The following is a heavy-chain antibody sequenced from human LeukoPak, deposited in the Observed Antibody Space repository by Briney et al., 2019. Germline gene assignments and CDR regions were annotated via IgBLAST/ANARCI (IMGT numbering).Heavy chain of an antibody. Sequence: SETLSLTCTVSGGSISSYYWSWIRQPPGKGLEWIGYIYYSGSTNYNPSLKSRVTISVDTSKNLFSLKLSSVTAADTAVYYCASGGGRYYDSSGYIGYWGQGTLVTVSS. CDR1: GGSISSYY. CDR2: IYYSGST. J-gene: IGHJ4*02. CDR3: ASGGGRYYDSSGYIGY. V-gene: IGHV4-59*01. D-gene: IGHD3-22*01.